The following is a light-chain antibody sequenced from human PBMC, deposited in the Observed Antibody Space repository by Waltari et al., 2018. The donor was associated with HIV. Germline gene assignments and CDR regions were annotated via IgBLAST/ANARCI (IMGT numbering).Light chain of an antibody. Sequence: QSALTQPASVSGSPGQSITISCTGTSSDVGAYNYVSWYQLHPGKAPKLMIYDVSNRPSGVSVRFAGSKSANTASLTISGLQGEDEAHYYCSSYTSSSTVVFGGGTKLTVL. V-gene: IGLV2-14*03. J-gene: IGLJ2*01. CDR2: DVS. CDR3: SSYTSSSTVV. CDR1: SSDVGAYNY.